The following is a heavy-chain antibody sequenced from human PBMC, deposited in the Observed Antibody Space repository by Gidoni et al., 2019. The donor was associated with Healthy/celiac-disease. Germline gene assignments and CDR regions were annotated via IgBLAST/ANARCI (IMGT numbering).Heavy chain of an antibody. CDR3: ARCITIVGVVTGFDP. Sequence: EVQLVQSGAEVKRPGESRRSPWRGSGYRFTRYWIRWVRQTPGKGVEWMVRIDPSDSYTNDSPSFQGHVTISADKAISTAYLQWSSLKASDTAMYDCARCITIVGVVTGFDPWGQGTLVTVSS. CDR1: GYRFTRYW. V-gene: IGHV5-10-1*01. J-gene: IGHJ5*02. D-gene: IGHD3-3*01. CDR2: IDPSDSYT.